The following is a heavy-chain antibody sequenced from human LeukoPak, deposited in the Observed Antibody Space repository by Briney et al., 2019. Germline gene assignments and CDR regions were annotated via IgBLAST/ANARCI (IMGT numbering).Heavy chain of an antibody. CDR3: ASNLEFYGSGSYPTQILQFDY. CDR2: IRYDGSDT. Sequence: PGGPLRLSCAASGFTFSSYGMHWVRQAPGKGLEWVTFIRYDGSDTYYADSVKGRFTISRDNSKNTLFLQMNSLRAEDTAVYYCASNLEFYGSGSYPTQILQFDYWGQGTLVTVSS. D-gene: IGHD3-10*01. CDR1: GFTFSSYG. J-gene: IGHJ4*02. V-gene: IGHV3-30*02.